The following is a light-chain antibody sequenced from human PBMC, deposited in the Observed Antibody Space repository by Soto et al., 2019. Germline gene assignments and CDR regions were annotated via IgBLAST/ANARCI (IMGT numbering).Light chain of an antibody. J-gene: IGKJ5*01. Sequence: EIVLTQSPATLSLSPWEIATLSCRASQSVSSYLAWYQQKPGQAPRLLIYDASNRATGIPARFSGSGSGTDFTLTISRLEPEDFAVYYCHQYGISPPVTFGQGTRLEIK. CDR3: HQYGISPPVT. V-gene: IGKV3-11*01. CDR1: QSVSSY. CDR2: DAS.